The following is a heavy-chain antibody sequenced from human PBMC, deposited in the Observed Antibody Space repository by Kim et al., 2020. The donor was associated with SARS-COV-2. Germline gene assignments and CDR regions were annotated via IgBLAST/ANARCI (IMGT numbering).Heavy chain of an antibody. J-gene: IGHJ3*02. V-gene: IGHV3-30*18. D-gene: IGHD6-13*01. CDR3: AQDRRSSWYAQLGAFDI. CDR2: ISYDGSNK. CDR1: GFTFSSYG. Sequence: GGSLRLSCAASGFTFSSYGMHWVRQAPGKGLEWVAVISYDGSNKYYADSVKGRFTISRDNSKNTLYLQMNSLRAEDTAVYYCAQDRRSSWYAQLGAFDI.